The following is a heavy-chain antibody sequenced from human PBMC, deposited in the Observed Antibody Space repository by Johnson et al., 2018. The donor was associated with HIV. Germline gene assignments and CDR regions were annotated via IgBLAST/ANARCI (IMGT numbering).Heavy chain of an antibody. Sequence: VQLVESGGGVVQPGRSLRLSCAASGFTFSSYGMHWVRQAPGKGLEWVAVIWYDGSNKYYADFVKGRFTISRDNSKNTLYLQMNSLRAEDTAVYYCARGGVIHDAFDIWGQGTMVTLSS. CDR2: IWYDGSNK. D-gene: IGHD3-3*01. V-gene: IGHV3-30*19. CDR1: GFTFSSYG. CDR3: ARGGVIHDAFDI. J-gene: IGHJ3*02.